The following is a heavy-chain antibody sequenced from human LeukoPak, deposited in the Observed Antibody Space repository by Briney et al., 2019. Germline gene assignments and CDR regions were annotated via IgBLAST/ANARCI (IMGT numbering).Heavy chain of an antibody. Sequence: ASVKVSCKASGYTFTSYDINWVRQATGQGLERMGWMNPNSGNTGYAQKFQGRVTITRNTSISTAYMELSSLRSEDTAVYYCARVSGSGWSGYGFDYWGQGTLVTVSS. CDR2: MNPNSGNT. V-gene: IGHV1-8*03. CDR1: GYTFTSYD. D-gene: IGHD6-19*01. J-gene: IGHJ4*02. CDR3: ARVSGSGWSGYGFDY.